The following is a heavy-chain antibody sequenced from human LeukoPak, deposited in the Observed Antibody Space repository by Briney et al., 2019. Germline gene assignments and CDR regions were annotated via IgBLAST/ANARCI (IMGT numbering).Heavy chain of an antibody. J-gene: IGHJ3*02. Sequence: SVKVSCKASGGTFSSYAINWVRQAPGQGLEWMGRIIPILGIANYAQKFQGRVTITADKSTSTAYMELSSLRSEDTAVYYCARVSNYYDSSGYYYEDAFDIWGQGTIVTVSS. CDR1: GGTFSSYA. CDR3: ARVSNYYDSSGYYYEDAFDI. V-gene: IGHV1-69*04. CDR2: IIPILGIA. D-gene: IGHD3-22*01.